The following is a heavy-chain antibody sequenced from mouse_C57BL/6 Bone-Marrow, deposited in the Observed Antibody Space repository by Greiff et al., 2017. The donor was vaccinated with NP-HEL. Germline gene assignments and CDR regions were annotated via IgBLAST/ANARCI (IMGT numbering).Heavy chain of an antibody. V-gene: IGHV1-54*01. J-gene: IGHJ3*01. D-gene: IGHD2-4*01. CDR1: GYAFTNYL. Sequence: QVQLQQSGAELVRLGTSVKVSCKASGYAFTNYLIEWVKQRPGQGLEWIGVINPGSGGTNYNEKFKGKATLTADKSSSTAYMQLSSLTSEDSAVYFCARAIRAWFAYWGQGTLVTVSA. CDR2: INPGSGGT. CDR3: ARAIRAWFAY.